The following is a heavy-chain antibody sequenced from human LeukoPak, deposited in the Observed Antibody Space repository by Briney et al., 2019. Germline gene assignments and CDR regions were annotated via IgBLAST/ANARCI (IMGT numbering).Heavy chain of an antibody. D-gene: IGHD3-10*01. CDR1: GGSFSGYY. CDR3: ARVVRRGITMVRGVIFHFDY. J-gene: IGHJ4*02. Sequence: SSETLSLTCAVYGGSFSGYYWSWIRQPPGKGLEWIGEINHSGSTNYNPSLKSRVTISVGTSKNQFSLKLSSVTAADTAVYYCARVVRRGITMVRGVIFHFDYWGQGTLVTVSS. V-gene: IGHV4-34*01. CDR2: INHSGST.